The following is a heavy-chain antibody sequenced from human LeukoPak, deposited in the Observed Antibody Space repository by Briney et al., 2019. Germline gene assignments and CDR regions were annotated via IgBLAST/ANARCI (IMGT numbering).Heavy chain of an antibody. J-gene: IGHJ4*02. CDR3: ATHGQGYYEYYFDN. D-gene: IGHD3-22*01. CDR1: GGSISSYY. CDR2: IYYSGST. Sequence: SETLSLTCTVSGGSISSYYWSWIRQPPGKGLEWIGYIYYSGSTNYNPSLKSRVTISVDTSKNQFSLKLSSVTAADTAAYYCATHGQGYYEYYFDNWGQGTLVTVSS. V-gene: IGHV4-59*08.